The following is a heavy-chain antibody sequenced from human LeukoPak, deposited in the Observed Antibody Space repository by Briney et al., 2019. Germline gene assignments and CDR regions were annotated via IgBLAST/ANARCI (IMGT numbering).Heavy chain of an antibody. CDR2: ISPSTTHT. D-gene: IGHD1-26*01. Sequence: GGSLRLSCAASAFTFCDYYMSWSRQAPGKGLEWLSYISPSTTHTSYADSVKGRFTISRDNAENLLFLQMNSLRAEDTAVYYCARGGHGAADQWGQGTLVTVSS. CDR3: ARGGHGAADQ. J-gene: IGHJ5*02. CDR1: AFTFCDYY. V-gene: IGHV3-11*05.